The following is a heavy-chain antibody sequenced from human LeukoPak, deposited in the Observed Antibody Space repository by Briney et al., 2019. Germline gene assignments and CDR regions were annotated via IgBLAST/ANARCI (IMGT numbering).Heavy chain of an antibody. V-gene: IGHV3-30*02. Sequence: GGSLRLSCAASGFTFSSFGMHWVRQAPGKGLEWVAFIRYDGDNKYYADSVKGRFTISRDNSKNTLYLQMNSLRAEDTAVYYCANINFHYLDNYWGQGTLVTVSS. CDR1: GFTFSSFG. D-gene: IGHD2/OR15-2a*01. J-gene: IGHJ4*02. CDR2: IRYDGDNK. CDR3: ANINFHYLDNY.